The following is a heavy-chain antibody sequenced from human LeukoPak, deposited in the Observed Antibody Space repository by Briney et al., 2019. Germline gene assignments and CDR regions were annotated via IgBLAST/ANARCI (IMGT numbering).Heavy chain of an antibody. CDR2: ISSSGSTI. CDR3: AKGLGATGSYFDY. J-gene: IGHJ4*02. V-gene: IGHV3-11*01. D-gene: IGHD1-26*01. CDR1: GFTFSDYY. Sequence: GGSLRLSCAASGFTFSDYYMSWIRQAPGKGLEWVSYISSSGSTIYYADSVKGRFTISRDNSKSTLYLQMNSLRAEDTAVYYCAKGLGATGSYFDYWGQGTLVTVSS.